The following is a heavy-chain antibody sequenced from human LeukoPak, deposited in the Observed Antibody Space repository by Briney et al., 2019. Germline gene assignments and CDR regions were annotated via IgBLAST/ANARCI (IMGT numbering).Heavy chain of an antibody. CDR3: ARIASEGTFDY. CDR2: IYPGDSDT. D-gene: IGHD1-1*01. V-gene: IGHV5-51*01. Sequence: GESLKISCKGSGYSVTSYWIGWVRQMPGKGLEWMGIIYPGDSDTRYSPSFQGQVTISADKSISTAYLQWGSLKASDTAIYYCARIASEGTFDYWGQGSLVTVSS. J-gene: IGHJ4*02. CDR1: GYSVTSYW.